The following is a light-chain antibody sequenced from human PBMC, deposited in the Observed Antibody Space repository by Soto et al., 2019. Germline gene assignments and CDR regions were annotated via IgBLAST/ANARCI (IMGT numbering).Light chain of an antibody. CDR2: AAS. CDR3: QQASRFPIT. J-gene: IGKJ5*01. V-gene: IGKV1-12*01. Sequence: DIQMTQSPSSVSASVGDRVTITCRASQGISGWLAWYQQKPGKAPKLLIYAASNLQSGVPSRFSGSGSGTDFTLTISSLQAEDFATYYCQQASRFPITFGQGTRLEIK. CDR1: QGISGW.